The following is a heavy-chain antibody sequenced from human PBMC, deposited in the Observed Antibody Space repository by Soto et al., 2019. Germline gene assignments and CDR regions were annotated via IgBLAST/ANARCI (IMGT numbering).Heavy chain of an antibody. V-gene: IGHV1-3*01. D-gene: IGHD1-26*01. CDR1: GYTFTSYA. CDR3: ARGASPLIDY. J-gene: IGHJ4*02. CDR2: INDGNGNT. Sequence: ASVKVSCKASGYTFTSYAMHWVRQAPGQRLEWMGWINDGNGNTKYSQKLKGRVTITRDTSASTAYMEVSSLRSEDTAVYYCARGASPLIDYWGQGTLVTVSS.